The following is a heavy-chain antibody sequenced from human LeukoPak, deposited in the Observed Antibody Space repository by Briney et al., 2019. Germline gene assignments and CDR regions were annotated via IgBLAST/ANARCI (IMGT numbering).Heavy chain of an antibody. J-gene: IGHJ4*02. V-gene: IGHV3-30*03. CDR1: GFTFSSYG. CDR2: ISYDESNK. D-gene: IGHD2-2*01. Sequence: GGSLRLSCAASGFTFSSYGMQWVRQAPGKGLEWVAVISYDESNKWYADSVKGRFTISRDNAKNSLYLQMNSLRAEDTAVYYCARDHLPAASTFDYWGQGTLVTVSS. CDR3: ARDHLPAASTFDY.